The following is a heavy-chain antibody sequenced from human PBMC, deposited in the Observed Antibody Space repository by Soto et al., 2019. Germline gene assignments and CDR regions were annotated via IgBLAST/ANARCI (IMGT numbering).Heavy chain of an antibody. CDR1: GGSISSSSYY. D-gene: IGHD4-17*01. CDR2: IYYSGST. J-gene: IGHJ6*01. CDR3: ARHQGDYSYYYYYGMDV. V-gene: IGHV4-39*01. Sequence: SETLSLTCTVSGGSISSSSYYWGWIRQPPGKGLEWIGSIYYSGSTYYNPSLKSRVTISVDTSKNQFSLKLSSVTAADTAVYYCARHQGDYSYYYYYGMDVWGQGPTVTVSS.